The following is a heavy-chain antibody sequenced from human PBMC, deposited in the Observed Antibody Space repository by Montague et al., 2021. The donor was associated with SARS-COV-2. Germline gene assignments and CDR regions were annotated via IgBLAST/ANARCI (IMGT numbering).Heavy chain of an antibody. D-gene: IGHD6-13*01. Sequence: SETLSLTCAVSGGSISSSNWWSWVRQPPGKGLEWIGEIYHSGSTNYNPSLKSQVTISVDKSKNQFSLKLSSVTAADTAVYYCARGGSSSFPFGYWGQGTLVTVSS. J-gene: IGHJ4*02. V-gene: IGHV4-4*02. CDR2: IYHSGST. CDR3: ARGGSSSFPFGY. CDR1: GGSISSSNW.